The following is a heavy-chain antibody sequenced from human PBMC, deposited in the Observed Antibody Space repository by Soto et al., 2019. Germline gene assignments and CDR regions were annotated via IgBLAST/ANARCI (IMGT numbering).Heavy chain of an antibody. CDR2: IFHSLGA. J-gene: IGHJ4*02. V-gene: IGHV4-59*01. CDR1: GGSTTSDY. CDR3: VRDPNGSGVY. Sequence: PSETLSLTCTVSGGSTTSDYWSWIRQPPGKGLEWLGYIFHSLGAKYNPSLGSRGTISLDTSKNQLSLSLRSVTAADTAIYFCVRDPNGSGVYLGQGPLVTVSS. D-gene: IGHD3-10*01.